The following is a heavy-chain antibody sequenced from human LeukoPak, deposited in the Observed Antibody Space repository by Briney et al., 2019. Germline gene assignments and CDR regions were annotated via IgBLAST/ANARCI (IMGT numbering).Heavy chain of an antibody. J-gene: IGHJ4*02. V-gene: IGHV3-48*03. Sequence: GGSLRLSCAASGFTFSSYWMNWVRQAPGKGLEWVSYISSSGGTIYYADSVKGRFTISRDNAKNSLSLQMNSLRAEDTAVYYCASTLGYCSGGSCFDYWGQGALVTVSS. CDR2: ISSSGGTI. CDR3: ASTLGYCSGGSCFDY. CDR1: GFTFSSYW. D-gene: IGHD2-15*01.